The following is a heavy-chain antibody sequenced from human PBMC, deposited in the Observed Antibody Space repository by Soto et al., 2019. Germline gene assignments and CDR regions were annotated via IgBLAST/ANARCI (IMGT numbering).Heavy chain of an antibody. Sequence: GRSLRLSCAASGFTFSSYAMHWVRQAPGKGLEWVAVISYDGSNKYYADSVKGRFTISRDNSKNTLYLQMNSLRAEDTAVYYCARDTVPTQIAVAGYYFDYWGQGTLVTVSS. CDR1: GFTFSSYA. D-gene: IGHD6-19*01. J-gene: IGHJ4*02. CDR3: ARDTVPTQIAVAGYYFDY. V-gene: IGHV3-30-3*01. CDR2: ISYDGSNK.